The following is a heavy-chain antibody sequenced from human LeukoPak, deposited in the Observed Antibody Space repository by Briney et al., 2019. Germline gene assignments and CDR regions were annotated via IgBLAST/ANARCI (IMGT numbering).Heavy chain of an antibody. D-gene: IGHD2-15*01. V-gene: IGHV4-59*01. CDR1: GGSITTYY. CDR3: AAGGYCSGGSCYPLSLDY. Sequence: SETLSLTCTVSGGSITTYYWTWIRQPPGKGLEWIGYVFHSGSTNYNPSLKSRLTISVDTSKNQFSLKLSSVTAADTAVYYCAAGGYCSGGSCYPLSLDYWGQGTLVTVSS. J-gene: IGHJ4*02. CDR2: VFHSGST.